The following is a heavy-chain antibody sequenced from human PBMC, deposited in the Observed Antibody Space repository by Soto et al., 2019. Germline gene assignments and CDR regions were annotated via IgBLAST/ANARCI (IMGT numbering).Heavy chain of an antibody. V-gene: IGHV1-69*13. CDR1: GGTFSSYA. J-gene: IGHJ6*02. CDR2: IIPIFGTA. CDR3: ARDFIVVVTAARLGYYYGMDV. D-gene: IGHD2-21*02. Sequence: SVKVSCKASGGTFSSYAISWVRQAPGQGLEWMGGIIPIFGTANYAQKFQGRVTITADESTSTAYMELSSLRSEDTAVYYCARDFIVVVTAARLGYYYGMDVWGQGTTVTVSS.